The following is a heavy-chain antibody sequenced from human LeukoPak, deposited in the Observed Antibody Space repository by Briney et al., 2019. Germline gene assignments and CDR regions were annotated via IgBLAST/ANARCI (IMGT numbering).Heavy chain of an antibody. D-gene: IGHD3-22*01. Sequence: GGSLRLSCVASGFTFSSNVMIWVRQAPGKGLEWVSSISSSGGNTYYPDSVKGRFTISRDNSKNTMYLQMNSLRAEDTAVYYCAKDYYDSSGYYAHYNFYGMDVWGRGTTVTVSS. CDR1: GFTFSSNV. CDR3: AKDYYDSSGYYAHYNFYGMDV. V-gene: IGHV3-23*01. J-gene: IGHJ6*02. CDR2: ISSSGGNT.